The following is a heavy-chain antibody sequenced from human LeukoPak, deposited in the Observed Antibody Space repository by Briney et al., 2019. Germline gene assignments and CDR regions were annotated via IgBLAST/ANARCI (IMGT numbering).Heavy chain of an antibody. V-gene: IGHV1-2*02. D-gene: IGHD2-15*01. CDR3: ARGGYCSGGSCYRY. Sequence: GASVKVSCKTSGYTFTGYYIHWVRQAPGQGPEWMGCINPNSGGTNYAQKFQGRVTMTRDTSISTTYMELSRLRSDDTAVYYCARGGYCSGGSCYRYWGQGTLVTVSS. CDR1: GYTFTGYY. CDR2: INPNSGGT. J-gene: IGHJ4*02.